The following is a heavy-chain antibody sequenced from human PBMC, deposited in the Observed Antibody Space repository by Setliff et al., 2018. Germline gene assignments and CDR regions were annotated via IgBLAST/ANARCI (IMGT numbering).Heavy chain of an antibody. CDR1: GFNFSSYG. Sequence: PGESLKISCAASGFNFSSYGMHWVRQAPGKGLEWVAAIWFDGSNHYYVDSVKGRFIISRDNSKNTLYLQMNSLRAEDTAVYFCAKESGAHYFYYYYMDVWGKGTTVTVSS. J-gene: IGHJ6*03. CDR3: AKESGAHYFYYYYMDV. V-gene: IGHV3-33*06. D-gene: IGHD2-15*01. CDR2: IWFDGSNH.